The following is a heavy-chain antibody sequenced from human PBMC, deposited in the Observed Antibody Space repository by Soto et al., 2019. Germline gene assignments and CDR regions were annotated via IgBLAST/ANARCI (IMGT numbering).Heavy chain of an antibody. D-gene: IGHD6-13*01. V-gene: IGHV6-1*01. CDR1: GDSVSSNSAA. CDR3: AREGAAAGRGYYYYYGMDV. Sequence: LSLTCAISGDSVSSNSAAWNWIRQSPSRGLEWLGRTYYRSKWYNDYAVSVKSRITINPDTSKNQFSLQLNSVTPEDTAVYYCAREGAAAGRGYYYYYGMDVWGQGTTVTVSS. CDR2: TYYRSKWYN. J-gene: IGHJ6*02.